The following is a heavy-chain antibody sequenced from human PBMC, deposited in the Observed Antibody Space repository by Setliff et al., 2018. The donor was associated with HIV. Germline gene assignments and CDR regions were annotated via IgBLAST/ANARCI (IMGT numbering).Heavy chain of an antibody. V-gene: IGHV4-39*02. CDR1: GGSISDTSYY. J-gene: IGHJ5*02. Sequence: PSETLSLTCTVSGGSISDTSYYWAWVRQPPGKGLEWIGGVHHRGGTYDDPSLRSRVTIYADTSKNHFSLKLSSVTAADTAVYYCARGRAEYVAVAVMGSWFDPWGQGTLVTVSS. CDR3: ARGRAEYVAVAVMGSWFDP. CDR2: VHHRGGT. D-gene: IGHD6-19*01.